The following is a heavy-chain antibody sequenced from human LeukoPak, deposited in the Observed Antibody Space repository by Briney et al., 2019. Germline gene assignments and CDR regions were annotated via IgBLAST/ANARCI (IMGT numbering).Heavy chain of an antibody. CDR1: GGTFSSYA. Sequence: EASVKVSCKASGGTFSSYAISWVRQAPGQGLEWMGRIIPILGIANYAQKFQGRVTITADKSTSTAYMELSSLRSEDTAVYYCARDTTQLLLVHYFDYWGQGTLVTVSS. J-gene: IGHJ4*02. CDR3: ARDTTQLLLVHYFDY. V-gene: IGHV1-69*04. CDR2: IIPILGIA. D-gene: IGHD2-2*01.